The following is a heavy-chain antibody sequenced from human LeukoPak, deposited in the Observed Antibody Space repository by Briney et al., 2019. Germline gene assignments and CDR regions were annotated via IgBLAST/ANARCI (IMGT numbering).Heavy chain of an antibody. CDR2: VSGSGTNT. Sequence: GGSLRVSCAASGFTFSSYAMSWVRQAPGKGLEWVSAVSGSGTNTYYADSVKGRFTISRDNSKNTLYLQMNSLRAEDTAVYYCASGRPPVGYSYGYNYWGQGALVTVSS. D-gene: IGHD5-18*01. CDR3: ASGRPPVGYSYGYNY. V-gene: IGHV3-23*01. J-gene: IGHJ4*02. CDR1: GFTFSSYA.